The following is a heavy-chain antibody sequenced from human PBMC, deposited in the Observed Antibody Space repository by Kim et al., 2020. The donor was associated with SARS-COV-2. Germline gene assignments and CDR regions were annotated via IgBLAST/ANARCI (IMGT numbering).Heavy chain of an antibody. D-gene: IGHD2-8*02. J-gene: IGHJ3*01. CDR2: INTDTGRP. CDR1: GYSFTSYS. V-gene: IGHV7-4-1*01. CDR3: ARQGVYPGGYDGFDV. Sequence: ASVKVSCTVSGYSFTSYSINWVRQAPGQGLQWMGWINTDTGRPTYAQDFPGRFVFSLDLSVSTAYLHIDGLKAEDTAVYFCARQGVYPGGYDGFDVWGQG.